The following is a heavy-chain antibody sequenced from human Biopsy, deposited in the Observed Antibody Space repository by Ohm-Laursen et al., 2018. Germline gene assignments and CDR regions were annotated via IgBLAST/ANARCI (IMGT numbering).Heavy chain of an antibody. CDR3: ARAVDYYDPYYYYGLDV. CDR2: INHRGST. D-gene: IGHD3-16*01. V-gene: IGHV4-34*01. J-gene: IGHJ6*02. Sequence: GTLSLTCSVYGGSFSGYYWSWIRQPPGRGLEWIGEINHRGSTNYNPSLKSRVTISVDTSKNQFSLKLRSVTAADTAVYYCARAVDYYDPYYYYGLDVWGQGTTVTVSS. CDR1: GGSFSGYY.